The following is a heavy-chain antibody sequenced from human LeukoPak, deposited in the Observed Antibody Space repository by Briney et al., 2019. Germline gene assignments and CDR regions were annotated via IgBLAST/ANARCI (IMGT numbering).Heavy chain of an antibody. CDR1: GYSINSGYY. D-gene: IGHD4-11*01. J-gene: IGHJ6*03. Sequence: PSETLSLTCNVSGYSINSGYYWSWIRQPPGKGLEWIGNIYHSGSTYYNPSLKSRVTISVDTSKNQFSLKLSSVTAADTAVYYCAGGDYSNYEAYYYYYYMDVWGKGTTVTVSS. CDR3: AGGDYSNYEAYYYYYYMDV. V-gene: IGHV4-38-2*02. CDR2: IYHSGST.